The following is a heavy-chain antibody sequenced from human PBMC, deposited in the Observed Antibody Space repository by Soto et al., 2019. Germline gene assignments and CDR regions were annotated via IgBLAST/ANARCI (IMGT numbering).Heavy chain of an antibody. Sequence: EVQLAESGGGMVQPGGSLRLSCVASGFTFSSSDMHWVRQAPGKGLEYGSSISSNGGTTYYGNSVKGRFTISRDNSKNTLYLQVGSLRAEDMAVYYCVRRVSGNYDYCGQGTLVTVSS. CDR1: GFTFSSSD. J-gene: IGHJ4*02. D-gene: IGHD1-7*01. CDR2: ISSNGGTT. V-gene: IGHV3-64*01. CDR3: VRRVSGNYDY.